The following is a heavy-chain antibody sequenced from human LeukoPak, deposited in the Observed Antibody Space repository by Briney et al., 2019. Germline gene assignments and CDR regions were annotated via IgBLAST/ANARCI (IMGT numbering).Heavy chain of an antibody. D-gene: IGHD6-19*01. CDR2: ISSSGIYI. CDR1: GFTFSSFS. V-gene: IGHV3-21*01. CDR3: AREGYSSGWYDY. Sequence: PGGSLRLSCAASGFTFSSFSMSWVRQAPGKGLEWVSFISSSGIYIYYSDSVKGRFTISRDNAKNSLYLQMNSLRAEDTAVYYCAREGYSSGWYDYWGQGTLVTVSS. J-gene: IGHJ4*02.